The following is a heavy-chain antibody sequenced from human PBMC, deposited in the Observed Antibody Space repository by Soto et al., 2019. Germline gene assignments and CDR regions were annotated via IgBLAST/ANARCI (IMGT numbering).Heavy chain of an antibody. D-gene: IGHD6-13*01. V-gene: IGHV5-51*01. CDR3: ARSTGSSSWCEYNWFDP. J-gene: IGHJ5*02. CDR2: IYPRDSDT. CDR1: GYSFTSYW. Sequence: PGESLKISCKGSGYSFTSYWIGWVRQMPGKGLEWMGIIYPRDSDTRYSPSVQGQVTISVDKSVNTAYLQWSSLKASDTAMYYCARSTGSSSWCEYNWFDPWGQGTRVTVSS.